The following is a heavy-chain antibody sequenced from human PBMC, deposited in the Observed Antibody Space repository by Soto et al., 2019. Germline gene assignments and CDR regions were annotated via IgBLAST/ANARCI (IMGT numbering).Heavy chain of an antibody. J-gene: IGHJ4*02. CDR2: MNPNSGNT. D-gene: IGHD6-19*01. V-gene: IGHV1-8*01. CDR1: GYTFTSYD. Sequence: ASVKVSCKASGYTFTSYDINWVRQATGQGLEWMGWMNPNSGNTGYAQKFQGRVTMTRNTSISTAYMELSSLRSEDTAVYYCAREGSIAVAGLYYFDYWGQGTLVTVSS. CDR3: AREGSIAVAGLYYFDY.